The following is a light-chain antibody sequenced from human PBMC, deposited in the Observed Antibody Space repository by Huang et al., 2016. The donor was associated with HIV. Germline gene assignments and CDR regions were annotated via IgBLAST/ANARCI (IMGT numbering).Light chain of an antibody. CDR2: GAS. Sequence: EIVMTQSPGTLSVSPGERATLSCRASQSVSNNLAWDQQKPGQAPRLLIYGASTRATGIPARFSGSGSGTEFTLTISSLQSEDFAVYHCQQYNNWPWTFGQGTKVEIK. J-gene: IGKJ1*01. V-gene: IGKV3D-15*01. CDR1: QSVSNN. CDR3: QQYNNWPWT.